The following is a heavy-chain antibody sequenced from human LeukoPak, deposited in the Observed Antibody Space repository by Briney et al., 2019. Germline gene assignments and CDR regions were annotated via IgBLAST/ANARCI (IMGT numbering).Heavy chain of an antibody. J-gene: IGHJ4*02. Sequence: PGGSLGLSCAASGFTFSSYAMHWVRQAPGKGLEWVAVMSYDGSNKYYADSVRGRFTISRDNSKNTLYLQMNSLRAEDTAVYYCAREGITMVRGVTYFDYWGQGTLVTVSS. CDR3: AREGITMVRGVTYFDY. CDR2: MSYDGSNK. V-gene: IGHV3-30-3*01. CDR1: GFTFSSYA. D-gene: IGHD3-10*01.